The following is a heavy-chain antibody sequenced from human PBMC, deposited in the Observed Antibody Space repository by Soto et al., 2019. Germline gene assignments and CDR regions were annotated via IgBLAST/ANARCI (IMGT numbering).Heavy chain of an antibody. CDR2: IDPSDSYT. CDR3: ASPRSKGYSSSPNYYYYGMDV. Sequence: GESLKISCKGSGYSFTIYWISWVRQMPGKGLEWMGRIDPSDSYTNYSPSFQGHVTISADKSISTAYLQWSSLKASDTAMYYCASPRSKGYSSSPNYYYYGMDVWGQGTTVTVSS. V-gene: IGHV5-10-1*01. CDR1: GYSFTIYW. D-gene: IGHD6-13*01. J-gene: IGHJ6*02.